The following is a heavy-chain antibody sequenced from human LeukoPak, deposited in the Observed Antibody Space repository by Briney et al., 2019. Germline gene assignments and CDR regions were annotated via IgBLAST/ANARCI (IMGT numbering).Heavy chain of an antibody. CDR1: GFTFRSYS. V-gene: IGHV3-53*01. J-gene: IGHJ1*01. CDR2: IYSGGTT. Sequence: GGSLRLSCAASGFTFRSYSMNWIRQAPGKGLEWVSNIYSGGTTYYADSVKGRFTTSRDNSENTVYLLMNSLRAEDTAVYYCARGNDYGDSEYFQYWGQGTLVTVSS. D-gene: IGHD4-17*01. CDR3: ARGNDYGDSEYFQY.